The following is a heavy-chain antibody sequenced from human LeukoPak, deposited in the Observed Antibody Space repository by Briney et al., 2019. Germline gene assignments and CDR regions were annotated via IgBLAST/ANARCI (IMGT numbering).Heavy chain of an antibody. Sequence: GASVKVSCKASGYTFTGYYIHWVRQAPGQGLGWMGWINPNSGGTNYAQKFQGRVTMTRDTSISTAYMELSRLRSDDTAVYYCARVRRWLQFPDYWGQGTLVTVSS. V-gene: IGHV1-2*02. J-gene: IGHJ4*02. D-gene: IGHD5-24*01. CDR2: INPNSGGT. CDR3: ARVRRWLQFPDY. CDR1: GYTFTGYY.